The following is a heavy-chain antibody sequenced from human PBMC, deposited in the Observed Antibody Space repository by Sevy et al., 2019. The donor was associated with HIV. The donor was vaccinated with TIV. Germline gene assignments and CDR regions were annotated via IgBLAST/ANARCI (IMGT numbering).Heavy chain of an antibody. D-gene: IGHD1-7*01. CDR3: ARVTGTTKDLTSGMDV. CDR2: IWYDGSNK. CDR1: GFTFSSYG. V-gene: IGHV3-33*01. J-gene: IGHJ6*02. Sequence: RGSLRLSCAASGFTFSSYGMHWVRQAPGKGLEWVAVIWYDGSNKYYADSVKGRFTISRDNSKNTLYLQMNSLRAEDTAVYYCARVTGTTKDLTSGMDVWGQGTTVTVSS.